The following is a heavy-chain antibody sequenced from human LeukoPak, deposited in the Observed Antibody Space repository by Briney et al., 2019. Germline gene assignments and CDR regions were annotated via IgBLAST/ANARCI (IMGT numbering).Heavy chain of an antibody. CDR3: ARDRLGFLEWLPPPAYGMDV. CDR1: GFTFSSYG. V-gene: IGHV3-33*01. J-gene: IGHJ6*02. Sequence: GGSLRLSCAASGFTFSSYGMHWVRQAPGKGLEWVAVIWYDGSNKYYADSVKGRFTISRDNSKNTLYLQMNSLRAEDTAVYYCARDRLGFLEWLPPPAYGMDVWGQGTTVTVSS. CDR2: IWYDGSNK. D-gene: IGHD3-3*01.